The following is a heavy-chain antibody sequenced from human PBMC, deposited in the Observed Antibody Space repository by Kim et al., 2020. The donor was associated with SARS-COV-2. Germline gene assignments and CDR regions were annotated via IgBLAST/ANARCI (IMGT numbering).Heavy chain of an antibody. CDR1: GFTFRNYA. J-gene: IGHJ4*02. CDR2: IGSSGRST. V-gene: IGHV3-23*01. Sequence: GGSLRLSCAASGFTFRNYAMSWVRQAPGKGLEWVSGIGSSGRSTFYADSVKGRFTISRDNSKNTLYLQMNSLRVEDTAVYHCSKDPIRFGESPSYFDFWGQGTLVAVSS. CDR3: SKDPIRFGESPSYFDF. D-gene: IGHD3-10*01.